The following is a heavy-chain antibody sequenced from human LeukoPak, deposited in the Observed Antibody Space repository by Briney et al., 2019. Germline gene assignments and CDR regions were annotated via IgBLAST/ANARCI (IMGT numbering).Heavy chain of an antibody. CDR2: ISSSGSIT. CDR1: GFTFNDYE. CDR3: AILGADEGIRYSDWSIWE. D-gene: IGHD3-9*01. Sequence: GGSLRLSCAASGFTFNDYEMTWVRQAPGKGLEWLSYISSSGSITSHADSVKGRFTISRDNSKNTLYLQMNSLRAGDTAVYYCAILGADEGIRYSDWSIWEWGQGTLVSVSS. J-gene: IGHJ4*02. V-gene: IGHV3-48*03.